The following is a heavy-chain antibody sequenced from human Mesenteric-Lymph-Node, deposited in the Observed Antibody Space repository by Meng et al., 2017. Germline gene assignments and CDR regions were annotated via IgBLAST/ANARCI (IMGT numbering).Heavy chain of an antibody. J-gene: IGHJ4*02. D-gene: IGHD3-16*01. CDR3: AKDAETMIPFDY. CDR1: GFTFDDYA. Sequence: SLKISCAASGFTFDDYAMHWVRQAPGKGLEWVSGISWNSGSIGYADSVKGRFTISRDNSKNTLYLQMNSLRAEDTAVYYCAKDAETMIPFDYWGQGTLVTVSS. CDR2: ISWNSGSI. V-gene: IGHV3-9*01.